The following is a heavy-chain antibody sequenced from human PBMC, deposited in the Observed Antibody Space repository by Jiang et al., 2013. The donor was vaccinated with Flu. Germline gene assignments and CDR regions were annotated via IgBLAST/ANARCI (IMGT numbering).Heavy chain of an antibody. V-gene: IGHV3-23*01. J-gene: IGHJ4*02. CDR1: GFTFSSYA. D-gene: IGHD3-22*01. CDR3: AKDLLLHNGSLDY. Sequence: VQLLESGGGLVQPGGSLRLSCAASGFTFSSYAMSWVRQAPGKGLEWVSAISSSGGSTYYAGSVKGRFTISRDNSKNTLYLQMNSLRAEDTAVYYCAKDLLLHNGSLDYWGQGTLVTVSS. CDR2: ISSSGGST.